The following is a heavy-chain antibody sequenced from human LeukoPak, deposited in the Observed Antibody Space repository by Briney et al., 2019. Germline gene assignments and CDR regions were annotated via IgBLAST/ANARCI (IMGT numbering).Heavy chain of an antibody. J-gene: IGHJ3*02. D-gene: IGHD2-15*01. CDR1: GGSISSGTYY. CDR2: IYTSGSI. Sequence: PSETLSLTCTVSGGSISSGTYYWSWIRQPAGKGLEWIGRIYTSGSIKYNSSLKSRVTISVDTSKNQFSLKLSSVTAADTAVYYCARALSPGYCSGGSCQSGVVTFDIWGQGTMVTVSS. CDR3: ARALSPGYCSGGSCQSGVVTFDI. V-gene: IGHV4-61*02.